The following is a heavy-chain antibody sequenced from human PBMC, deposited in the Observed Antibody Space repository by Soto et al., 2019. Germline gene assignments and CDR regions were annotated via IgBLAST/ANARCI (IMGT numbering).Heavy chain of an antibody. CDR3: ARDESTYYGSGSYYYYYGMDV. Sequence: GGSLRLSCAASGFTFSSYSMNWVRQAPGKGLEWVSSISSSSSYIYYADSVKGRFTISRDNAKNSLYLQMKSLRAEDTAVYYCARDESTYYGSGSYYYYYGMDVWGQGTTVTVSS. CDR1: GFTFSSYS. D-gene: IGHD3-10*01. J-gene: IGHJ6*02. CDR2: ISSSSSYI. V-gene: IGHV3-21*01.